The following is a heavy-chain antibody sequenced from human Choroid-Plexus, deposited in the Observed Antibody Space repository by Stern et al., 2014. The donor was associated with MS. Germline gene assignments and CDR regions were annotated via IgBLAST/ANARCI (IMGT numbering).Heavy chain of an antibody. CDR2: ISYDGSEK. J-gene: IGHJ4*02. D-gene: IGHD3-10*02. CDR1: GFTFSNFG. V-gene: IGHV3-30*18. CDR3: AKDRQCSPYFFAY. Sequence: VQLVESGGGVAQPGRPLILSCAASGFTFSNFGMHWVRQAPGKGLEWVALISYDGSEKYYADSVKGPSTIFRDNPKNPLYMHRNGRRGEATPVFSCAKDRQCSPYFFAYWGQGSLVPVSP.